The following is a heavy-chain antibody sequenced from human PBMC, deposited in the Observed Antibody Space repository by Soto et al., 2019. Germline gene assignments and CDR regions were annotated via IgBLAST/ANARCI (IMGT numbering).Heavy chain of an antibody. J-gene: IGHJ5*02. V-gene: IGHV1-18*04. CDR2: INVDNGET. D-gene: IGHD1-26*01. CDR3: AIWISGGYSAWFYP. CDR1: GYNFMRYG. Sequence: QVQLVQSGAEVKKPGASVKVSCKASGYNFMRYGFTWVRQAPGQGLEWMGWINVDNGETKYPQKIQGRVTMTTDTSTSTGYMELRSLTSDDTAVYYWAIWISGGYSAWFYPWGHGTLVTVSS.